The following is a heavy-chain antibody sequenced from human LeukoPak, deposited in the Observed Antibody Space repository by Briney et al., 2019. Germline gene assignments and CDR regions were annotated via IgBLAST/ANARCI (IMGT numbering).Heavy chain of an antibody. CDR1: GGSISSSSYY. D-gene: IGHD1-26*01. Sequence: SETLSLTCTVSGGSISSSSYYWGWIRQPPGKGLEWIGYIYYSGSTNYNPSLKSRVTISVDTSKNQFSLKLSSVTAADTAVYYCARLPVPGYYLYGMDVWGQGTTVTVSS. J-gene: IGHJ6*02. CDR2: IYYSGST. V-gene: IGHV4-61*05. CDR3: ARLPVPGYYLYGMDV.